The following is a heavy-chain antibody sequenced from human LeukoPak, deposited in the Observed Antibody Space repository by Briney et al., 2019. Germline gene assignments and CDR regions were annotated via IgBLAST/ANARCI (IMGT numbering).Heavy chain of an antibody. J-gene: IGHJ4*02. V-gene: IGHV1-69*13. D-gene: IGHD2-21*02. CDR2: IIPIFGTA. CDR1: GGTFSSYA. CDR3: ARTGVPVPPSQLAYCGGDCYRYYFDY. Sequence: SVKVSCKASGGTFSSYAFSWVRQAPGQGLEWMGGIIPIFGTANYAQKFQGRVTITADESTSTAYMELSSLRSEDTAVYYCARTGVPVPPSQLAYCGGDCYRYYFDYWGQGTLVTVSS.